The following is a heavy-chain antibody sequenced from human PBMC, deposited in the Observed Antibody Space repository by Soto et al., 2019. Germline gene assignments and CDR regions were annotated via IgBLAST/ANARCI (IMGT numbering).Heavy chain of an antibody. V-gene: IGHV4-30-4*01. CDR1: GASLDGTNYY. Sequence: SETLALTCPVSGASLDGTNYYWIWIRQPPVKGLEWIGYIYYGGITYYNPSLKSRLTMSRDTSKNQFSLRLTSVTAADTAVDLFARELASYHSCGYESYGFDAGGQGHQVT. CDR2: IYYGGIT. CDR3: ARELASYHSCGYESYGFDA. J-gene: IGHJ4*02. D-gene: IGHD3-22*01.